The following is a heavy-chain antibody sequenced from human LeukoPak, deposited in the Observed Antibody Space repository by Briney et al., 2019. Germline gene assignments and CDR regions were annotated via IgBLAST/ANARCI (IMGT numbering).Heavy chain of an antibody. CDR3: ARDPIAAAGTNAFDI. V-gene: IGHV1-69*05. Sequence: SVKVSCKASGGTFSSYAISWVRQAPGQGLEWMGGIIPIFGTANYAQKFQGRVTMTRDTSTSTVYMELSSLRSEDTAVYYCARDPIAAAGTNAFDIWGQGTMVTVSS. D-gene: IGHD6-13*01. CDR2: IIPIFGTA. J-gene: IGHJ3*02. CDR1: GGTFSSYA.